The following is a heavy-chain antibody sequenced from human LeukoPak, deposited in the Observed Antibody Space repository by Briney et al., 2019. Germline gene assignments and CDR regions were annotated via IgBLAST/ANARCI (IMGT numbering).Heavy chain of an antibody. D-gene: IGHD3-16*01. CDR1: GGSISSHY. J-gene: IGHJ5*02. CDR3: TRGGTVGSPSNWFDP. Sequence: KPLETLSLTCTVSGGSISSHYWNWIRQPPGKGLEWIGYIYYSGSTNYNPSLKSRVTISVDTSKNQFSLKLNSVTAADSAVYYRTRGGTVGSPSNWFDPWGQGTLVTVSS. CDR2: IYYSGST. V-gene: IGHV4-59*11.